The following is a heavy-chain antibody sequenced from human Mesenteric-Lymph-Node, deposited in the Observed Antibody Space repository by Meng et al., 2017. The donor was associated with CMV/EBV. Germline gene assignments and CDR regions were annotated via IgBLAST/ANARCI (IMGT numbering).Heavy chain of an antibody. CDR3: ARDYDYYDFWSGYYDYYYYGMDV. CDR1: GYTFTSYA. CDR2: SNAGNGNT. V-gene: IGHV1-3*02. Sequence: ASVKVSCKASGYTFTSYAMHWVRQAPGQRLEWMGWSNAGNGNTKYSQEFQGRVTITRDTSASTAYMELSSLRSDDTAVYYCARDYDYYDFWSGYYDYYYYGMDVWGQGTTVTVSS. J-gene: IGHJ6*02. D-gene: IGHD3-3*01.